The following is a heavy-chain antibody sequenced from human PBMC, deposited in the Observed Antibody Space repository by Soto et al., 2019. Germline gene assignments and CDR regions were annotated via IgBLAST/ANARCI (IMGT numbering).Heavy chain of an antibody. CDR2: ISYDGSNK. D-gene: IGHD4-17*01. CDR3: AKELVYGGHELGRFDY. V-gene: IGHV3-30*18. Sequence: GGSLRLSCAASGFTFSSYGMHWVRQAPGKGLEWVAVISYDGSNKYYADSVKGRFTISRDNSKNTLYLQMNSLRAEDTAVYYCAKELVYGGHELGRFDYWGQGTLVTVSS. CDR1: GFTFSSYG. J-gene: IGHJ4*02.